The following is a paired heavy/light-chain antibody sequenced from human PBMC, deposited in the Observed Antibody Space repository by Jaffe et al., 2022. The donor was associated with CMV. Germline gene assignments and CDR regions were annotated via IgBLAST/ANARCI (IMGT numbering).Heavy chain of an antibody. CDR3: VKIRSHYVYRDTFDI. D-gene: IGHD3-10*02. J-gene: IGHJ3*02. Sequence: QVLLVESGGGVVRAGGSLTLSCAASGFSFDSFTIHWVRQTPGKGLEWVALISYDGNNVLYADSVKGRFTISRHNSQNTVYLHLNSLRVDDTAMYYCVKIRSHYVYRDTFDIWGRGTMVTVSS. V-gene: IGHV3-30*03. CDR2: ISYDGNNV. CDR1: GFSFDSFT.
Light chain of an antibody. CDR3: QHYNGWPLT. CDR2: GAS. Sequence: EIVMMQSPATLYVSPGETAILSCRASQSISENLAWYQQKPGQAPRLLIHGASIRASGTPVRFSGSGSGTEFTLTISSLESGDFALYTCQHYNGWPLTFGGGTKLDIK. V-gene: IGKV3-15*01. CDR1: QSISEN. J-gene: IGKJ4*01.